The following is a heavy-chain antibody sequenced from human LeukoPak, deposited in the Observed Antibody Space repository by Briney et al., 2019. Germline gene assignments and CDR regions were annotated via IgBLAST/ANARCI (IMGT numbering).Heavy chain of an antibody. V-gene: IGHV3-7*01. Sequence: GGSLRLSCAASGFTFSSYWMSWVRQAPGKGLEWVANIKQDGSEKYYVDSVKGRFTISRDNAKNSLYLQMNSLRAEDTAVYYCARVKDSYYYGSGSHAADYWGQGTLVTVSS. D-gene: IGHD3-10*01. CDR3: ARVKDSYYYGSGSHAADY. CDR1: GFTFSSYW. J-gene: IGHJ4*02. CDR2: IKQDGSEK.